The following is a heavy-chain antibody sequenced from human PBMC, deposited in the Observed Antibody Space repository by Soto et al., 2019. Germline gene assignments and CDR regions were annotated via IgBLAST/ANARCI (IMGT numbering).Heavy chain of an antibody. Sequence: SETLSLTCTVSGGSISSGGYYWSWIRQHPGKGLEWIGYIYYSGSTYYNPSLKSRVTISVDTSKNQFSLKLSSVTAADTAVYYCARDRWDNGPSAYDIWGQGTMVTVSS. D-gene: IGHD1-26*01. CDR1: GGSISSGGYY. J-gene: IGHJ3*02. V-gene: IGHV4-31*03. CDR2: IYYSGST. CDR3: ARDRWDNGPSAYDI.